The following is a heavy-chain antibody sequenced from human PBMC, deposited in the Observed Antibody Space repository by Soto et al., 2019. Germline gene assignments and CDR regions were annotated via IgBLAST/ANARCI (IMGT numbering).Heavy chain of an antibody. Sequence: GGSLRLSCAGSGFTFGDYWMTWVRQPPGKGLEWVANIKYDGSETDYVDSVKGRFTIFRDNVKNSLYLLMNSLRLEDTAVYYWAAGAPPRTSWFDQGGKETLFTVP. J-gene: IGHJ5*02. D-gene: IGHD2-2*01. CDR2: IKYDGSET. CDR3: AAGAPPRTSWFDQ. V-gene: IGHV3-7*05. CDR1: GFTFGDYW.